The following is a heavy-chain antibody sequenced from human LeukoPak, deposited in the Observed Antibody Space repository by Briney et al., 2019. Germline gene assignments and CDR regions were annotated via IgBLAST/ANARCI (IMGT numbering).Heavy chain of an antibody. V-gene: IGHV1-2*02. CDR2: ISLNSGGT. Sequence: GASVKVSCKASGFTFTAFYMHWVRQAPGQGLEWMAWISLNSGGTNYAQKFQGRVTMTRDTSISTAYMELSNLRSDDTAVYYCVTSTGYFNTWGAFDIWGQGTMVTVSS. CDR3: VTSTGYFNTWGAFDI. CDR1: GFTFTAFY. D-gene: IGHD2-15*01. J-gene: IGHJ3*02.